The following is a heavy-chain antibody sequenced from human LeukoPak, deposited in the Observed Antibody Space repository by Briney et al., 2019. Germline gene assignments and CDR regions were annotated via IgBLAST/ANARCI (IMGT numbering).Heavy chain of an antibody. D-gene: IGHD4-17*01. CDR1: GFTFSSYE. V-gene: IGHV3-48*03. CDR3: ARRLRRNYFDY. Sequence: GGSLRLSCAASGFTFSSYEMNWVRQAPGKGLEWVSYISSSGSTIYYADSVKGRITISRDNAKNSLYLQMNSLRAEDTAVYYCARRLRRNYFDYWGQGTLVTVSS. J-gene: IGHJ4*02. CDR2: ISSSGSTI.